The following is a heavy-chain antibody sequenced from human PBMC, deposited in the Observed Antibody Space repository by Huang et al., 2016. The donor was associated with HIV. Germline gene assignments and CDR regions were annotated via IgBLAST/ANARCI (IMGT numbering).Heavy chain of an antibody. CDR1: GGPFSKYA. CDR3: ARGQLGSYGDYDVLY. D-gene: IGHD4-17*01. CDR2: MIPMFGTP. V-gene: IGHV1-69*13. J-gene: IGHJ4*02. Sequence: QVQLVQSGAEVKTPGSSVKVSCKASGGPFSKYAISWVRQAHGQGLEWMGGMIPMFGTPNYARKYQGRVTITADDSTSTTYVEVSRLRSEDTALYYCARGQLGSYGDYDVLYWGQGTLVTVSS.